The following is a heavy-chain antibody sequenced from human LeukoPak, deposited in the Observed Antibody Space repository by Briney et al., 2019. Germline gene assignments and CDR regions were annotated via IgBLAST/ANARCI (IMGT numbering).Heavy chain of an antibody. V-gene: IGHV1-69*13. D-gene: IGHD2-21*02. J-gene: IGHJ4*02. CDR2: IIPIFGTA. CDR1: GGTFSSYA. CDR3: ASVTPYCGGDCYLGAFDI. Sequence: SVKVSCKASGGTFSSYAISWVRQAPGQGLEWLGGIIPIFGTANYAQKFQGRVTITADESTSTAYMELSSLRSEDTAVYYCASVTPYCGGDCYLGAFDIWGQGTLVTVSS.